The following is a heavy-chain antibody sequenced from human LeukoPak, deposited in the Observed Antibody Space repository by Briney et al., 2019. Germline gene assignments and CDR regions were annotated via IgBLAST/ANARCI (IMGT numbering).Heavy chain of an antibody. CDR1: GFTFSSYS. D-gene: IGHD1-26*01. CDR2: ISSSSSYI. CDR3: ARDMSGGALDI. V-gene: IGHV3-21*01. Sequence: GGSLRLSCAASGFTFSSYSMNWVRQAPGKGLEWVSSISSSSSYIYYADSVKGRFTISRDNAKKSLYLQMNSLRAEDTAVYYCARDMSGGALDIWGQGTMVTVSS. J-gene: IGHJ3*02.